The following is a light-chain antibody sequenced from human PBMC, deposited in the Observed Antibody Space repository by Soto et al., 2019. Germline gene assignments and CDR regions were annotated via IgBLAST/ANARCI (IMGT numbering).Light chain of an antibody. Sequence: EIVMTQSPGTLSLSPGERATLSCRASQSVSSANFAWYQQKPGQAPRLLIYGASSRATGIPDRFSGSGSGTDFTLTISSLQPEDVATYYCQQSYSPVWTFGQGTKVDIK. CDR2: GAS. V-gene: IGKV3-20*01. J-gene: IGKJ1*01. CDR1: QSVSSAN. CDR3: QQSYSPVWT.